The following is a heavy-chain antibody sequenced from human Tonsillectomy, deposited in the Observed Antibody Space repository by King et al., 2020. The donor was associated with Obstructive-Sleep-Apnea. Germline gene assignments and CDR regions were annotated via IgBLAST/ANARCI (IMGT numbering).Heavy chain of an antibody. CDR3: ATAASYAWGY. D-gene: IGHD2-2*01. CDR2: IRQDGGET. CDR1: EFIFGNSW. V-gene: IGHV3-7*03. J-gene: IGHJ4*01. Sequence: VQLVESGGGLVQPGGSLRLSCAGSEFIFGNSWMSWLRQAPGKGLEWLATIRQDGGETHYVDYVKGRFTISRDNPKNSLYLQMNSLKDEDTAVYYCATAASYAWGYWGHGTLVTVSS.